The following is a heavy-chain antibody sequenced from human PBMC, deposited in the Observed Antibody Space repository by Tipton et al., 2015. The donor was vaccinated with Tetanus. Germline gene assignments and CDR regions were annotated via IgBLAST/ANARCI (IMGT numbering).Heavy chain of an antibody. CDR3: AKWVKYGDYVLGYSFIDQ. D-gene: IGHD4-17*01. J-gene: IGHJ4*02. Sequence: CAASGFTFSKYAVSWVRQAPGKGLEWVSGFSGSADSISYADSVKGRFTISRDISKNTLYLQMNSLRAEDTAVYYCAKWVKYGDYVLGYSFIDQWGQGTLVTVSS. CDR2: FSGSADSI. V-gene: IGHV3-23*01. CDR1: GFTFSKYA.